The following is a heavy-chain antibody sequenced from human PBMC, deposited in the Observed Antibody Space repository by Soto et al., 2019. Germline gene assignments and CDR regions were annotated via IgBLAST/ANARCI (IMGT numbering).Heavy chain of an antibody. CDR2: IYHSGST. CDR1: GGSISSGGYS. J-gene: IGHJ4*02. D-gene: IGHD2-8*01. Sequence: SETLSLTCAVSGGSISSGGYSWSWIRQPPGKGLEWIGYIYHSGSTYYNPSLKSRVTISVDRSKNQFSQKLSSVTAADTAVYYCARGYCTKGVCPLFDYWGQGTLVTVSS. V-gene: IGHV4-30-2*01. CDR3: ARGYCTKGVCPLFDY.